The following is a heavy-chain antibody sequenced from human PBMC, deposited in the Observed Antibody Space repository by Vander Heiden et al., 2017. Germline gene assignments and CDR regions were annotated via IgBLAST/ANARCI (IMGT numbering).Heavy chain of an antibody. CDR3: ARDPNGDYIGAFDM. D-gene: IGHD4-17*01. CDR2: ITSGGGT. Sequence: EVQLLESGGGLIQPGGSLRLSCAASGFTFSRYAMSWVRQAPGKGLEWVSGITSGGGTKYADPVRDRSTISRDNSKNTLYLQMNSLRAEDTALYFCARDPNGDYIGAFDMWGQGTMVTVSS. J-gene: IGHJ3*02. V-gene: IGHV3-23*01. CDR1: GFTFSRYA.